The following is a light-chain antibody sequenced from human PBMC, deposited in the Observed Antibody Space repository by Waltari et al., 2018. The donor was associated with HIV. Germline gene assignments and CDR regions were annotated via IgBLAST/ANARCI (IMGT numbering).Light chain of an antibody. Sequence: QSVLTQPPSASGTPGQRVTVSCSGSRSNIGSNYVYWYQQLPGTAPKLLISRNNPRPSGVPDRFSGSKSCTSASLAISGLRSEDDADYYCAAWDDSLSGRVFGGGTKLTVL. V-gene: IGLV1-47*01. CDR1: RSNIGSNY. CDR3: AAWDDSLSGRV. CDR2: RNN. J-gene: IGLJ3*02.